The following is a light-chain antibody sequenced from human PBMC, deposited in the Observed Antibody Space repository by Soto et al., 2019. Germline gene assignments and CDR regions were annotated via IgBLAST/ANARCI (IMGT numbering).Light chain of an antibody. CDR3: QQYSKWPIT. Sequence: EIVVNQCPCTLSLPQGERATLSCRASQSVSSSYLAWYQQKPGQAPRLLIYGASSRATGIPDRFSGSGSGTEFSLTISSLQSEDFAVYYCQQYSKWPITFGQGTRLEV. CDR1: QSVSSSY. J-gene: IGKJ5*01. V-gene: IGKV3-20*01. CDR2: GAS.